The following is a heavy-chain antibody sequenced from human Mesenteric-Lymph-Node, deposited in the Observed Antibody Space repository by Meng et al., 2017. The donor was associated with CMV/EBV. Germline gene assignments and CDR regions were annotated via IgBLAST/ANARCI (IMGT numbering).Heavy chain of an antibody. CDR1: GFTFSDYY. Sequence: GESLKISCVASGFTFSDYYMGWIRQAPGKGLEWTAYISSGGIYYADSVKGRFTISRDNAKNSLYLQMNSLRAEDTAVYYCARSMTTVTTDAFDIWGQGTMVTVSS. D-gene: IGHD4-17*01. CDR2: ISSGGI. J-gene: IGHJ3*02. CDR3: ARSMTTVTTDAFDI. V-gene: IGHV3-11*04.